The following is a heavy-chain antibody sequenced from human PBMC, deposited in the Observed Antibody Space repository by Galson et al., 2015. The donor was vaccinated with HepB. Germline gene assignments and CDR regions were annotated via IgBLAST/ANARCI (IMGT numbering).Heavy chain of an antibody. J-gene: IGHJ4*02. V-gene: IGHV3-23*01. CDR1: GFTFSNYA. CDR2: ISGSSGST. D-gene: IGHD5-18*01. Sequence: SLRLSCAASGFTFSNYAMSWVRQAPGKGLEWVSAISGSSGSTYYADSVKGRFTISRDNSKNTLYLQMNSLRAEDTAVYYCARSGYNYGTRADYWGQGTLVTVSS. CDR3: ARSGYNYGTRADY.